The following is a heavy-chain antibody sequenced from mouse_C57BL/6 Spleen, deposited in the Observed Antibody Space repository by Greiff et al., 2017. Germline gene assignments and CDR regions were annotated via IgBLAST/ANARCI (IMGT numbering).Heavy chain of an antibody. CDR2: IDPASGNT. CDR3: ARYDYGDYYAMDY. CDR1: GFNIKNTY. D-gene: IGHD1-1*02. Sequence: EVQLQQSVAELVRPGASVKLSCTASGFNIKNTYMPWVKQRPEQGLEWIGRIDPASGNTNYAPKFPGKATLTADTSSNTAYLQLSSLTSEDTAIYYCARYDYGDYYAMDYWGQGTSVTVSS. V-gene: IGHV14-3*01. J-gene: IGHJ4*01.